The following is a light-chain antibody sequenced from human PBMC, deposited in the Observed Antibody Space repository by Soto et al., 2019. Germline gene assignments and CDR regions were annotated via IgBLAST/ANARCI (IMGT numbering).Light chain of an antibody. CDR3: QVWDSSSDHPYV. J-gene: IGLJ1*01. CDR1: NIGSKS. Sequence: ELTQPPSVSVAPGQTARITCGGNNIGSKSVHWYQQKPGQAPVLVVYDDSDRPSGTPERFSGSNSGNTATLTISRVEAGDEADYYCQVWDSSSDHPYVFGAGTKV. CDR2: DDS. V-gene: IGLV3-21*02.